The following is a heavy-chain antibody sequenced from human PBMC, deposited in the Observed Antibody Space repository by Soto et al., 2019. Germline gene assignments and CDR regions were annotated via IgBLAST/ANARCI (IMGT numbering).Heavy chain of an antibody. CDR1: GGTFSSYA. V-gene: IGHV1-69*05. CDR2: IIPIFGTA. CDR3: ARAYRVTTVTTGYYYYYGMDV. J-gene: IGHJ6*02. Sequence: SVKVSCKASGGTFSSYAISWVRQAPGQGLEWMGGIIPIFGTANYAQKFQGRVTMTRNTSISTAYMELSSLRSEDTAVYYCARAYRVTTVTTGYYYYYGMDVWGQGTTVTVSS. D-gene: IGHD4-17*01.